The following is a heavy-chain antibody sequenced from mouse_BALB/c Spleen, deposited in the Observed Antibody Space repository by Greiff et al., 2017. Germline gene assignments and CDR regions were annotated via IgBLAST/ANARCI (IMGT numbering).Heavy chain of an antibody. Sequence: VKVVESGAELARPGASVKMSCKASGYTFTSYTMHWVKQRPGQGLEWIGYINPSSGYTNYNQKFKDKATLTADKSSSTAYMQLSSLTSEDSAVYYCARCDGYYGMDYWGQGTSVTVSS. J-gene: IGHJ4*01. D-gene: IGHD2-3*01. CDR2: INPSSGYT. CDR1: GYTFTSYT. V-gene: IGHV1-4*01. CDR3: ARCDGYYGMDY.